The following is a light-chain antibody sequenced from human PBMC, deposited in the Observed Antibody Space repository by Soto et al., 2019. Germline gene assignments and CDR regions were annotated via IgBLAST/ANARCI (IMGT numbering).Light chain of an antibody. CDR2: WAS. Sequence: DIVMTQSPDSLAVSLGEWTTINCKSSQSVLYSSDNKNYLAWYQQKPGQPPKLLIYWASTRESGVPDRFSGSGSGTDFTLTISYLQAEDVAVYYCQQYYSAPFTFGPGTKVDIK. CDR1: QSVLYSSDNKNY. J-gene: IGKJ3*01. V-gene: IGKV4-1*01. CDR3: QQYYSAPFT.